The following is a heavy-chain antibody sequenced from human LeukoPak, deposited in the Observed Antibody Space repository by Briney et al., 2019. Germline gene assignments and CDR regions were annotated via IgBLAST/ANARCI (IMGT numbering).Heavy chain of an antibody. V-gene: IGHV4-34*01. CDR1: GGSFSGYY. J-gene: IGHJ3*02. CDR2: INHSGST. D-gene: IGHD1-26*01. Sequence: SETLSLTCAVYGGSFSGYYWSWIRQPPGKGLEWIGEINHSGSTNYNPSLKSRVTISVDTSKNQFSLKLSSVTAADTAVYYCARDNVGDPGDAFDIWGQGTMVTVSS. CDR3: ARDNVGDPGDAFDI.